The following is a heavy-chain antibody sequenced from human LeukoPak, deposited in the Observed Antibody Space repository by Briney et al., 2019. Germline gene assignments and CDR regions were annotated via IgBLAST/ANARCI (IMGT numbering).Heavy chain of an antibody. CDR2: IIPIFGTA. Sequence: SVKVSCKASGGTFSSYAISWVRQAPGQGLEWMGGIIPIFGTANYALKFQGRVTITADKSTSTAYMELSSLRSEDTAVYYCARGKNWNDLTFDYWGQGTLVTVSS. J-gene: IGHJ4*02. D-gene: IGHD1-1*01. CDR3: ARGKNWNDLTFDY. CDR1: GGTFSSYA. V-gene: IGHV1-69*06.